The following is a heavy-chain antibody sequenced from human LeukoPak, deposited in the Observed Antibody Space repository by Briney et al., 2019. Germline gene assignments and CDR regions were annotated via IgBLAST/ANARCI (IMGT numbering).Heavy chain of an antibody. V-gene: IGHV3-21*01. CDR1: TSTFSSYS. CDR2: ISSSSSYI. J-gene: IGHJ3*02. CDR3: ARLAAAYDAFDI. Sequence: GESLRLSRAAATSTFSSYSMNWVRQAPGKGLEWVSSISSSSSYIYYADSVKGRFTISRDNAKNSLYLQMNSLRAEDTAVYYCARLAAAYDAFDIWGQGTMVTVSS. D-gene: IGHD6-13*01.